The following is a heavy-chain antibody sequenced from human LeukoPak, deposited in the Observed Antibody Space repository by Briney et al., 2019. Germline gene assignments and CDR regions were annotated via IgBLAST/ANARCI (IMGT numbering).Heavy chain of an antibody. D-gene: IGHD3-22*01. V-gene: IGHV3-21*01. CDR3: ARVIDYYDSSGYSNWFDP. J-gene: IGHJ5*02. CDR2: ISSSSSYI. Sequence: GGSLRLSCGASEFTFSNYWMSWVRQGPGKGLEWVSSISSSSSYIYYADSVKGRFTISRDNAKNSLYLQMNSLRAEDTAVYYCARVIDYYDSSGYSNWFDPWGQGTLVTVSS. CDR1: EFTFSNYW.